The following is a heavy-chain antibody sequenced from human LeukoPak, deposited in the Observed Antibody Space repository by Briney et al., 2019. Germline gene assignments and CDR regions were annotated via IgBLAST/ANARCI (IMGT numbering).Heavy chain of an antibody. Sequence: PGGSLRLSCAASGFTFSSYWMSWVRQAPGKGLEWVANIKQDGSEKYYVDSVKGRFTISRDNAKNSLYLQMNSLRAEDTAVYYCARDAVAYTAMAYYFDYWGQGTLVTVSS. CDR3: ARDAVAYTAMAYYFDY. D-gene: IGHD5-18*01. CDR1: GFTFSSYW. V-gene: IGHV3-7*01. CDR2: IKQDGSEK. J-gene: IGHJ4*02.